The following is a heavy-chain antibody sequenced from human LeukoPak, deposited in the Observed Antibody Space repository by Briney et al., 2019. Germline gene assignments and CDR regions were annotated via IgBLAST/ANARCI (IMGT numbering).Heavy chain of an antibody. Sequence: PGGSLRLSCAASGFTFSSYSMNWVRQAPGKGLDWVSHISSSSSTIYYADSVKGRFTISRDNAKNSLYLQMNSLRAEDTAVYYCARGPSNRYCSSTSCYPPFFYWGQGTLVTVSS. V-gene: IGHV3-48*01. J-gene: IGHJ4*02. D-gene: IGHD2-2*01. CDR2: ISSSSSTI. CDR3: ARGPSNRYCSSTSCYPPFFY. CDR1: GFTFSSYS.